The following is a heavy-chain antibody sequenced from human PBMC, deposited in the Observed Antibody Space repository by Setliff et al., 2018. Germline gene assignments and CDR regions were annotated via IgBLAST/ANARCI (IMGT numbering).Heavy chain of an antibody. V-gene: IGHV1-3*02. CDR2: NHAGNGIT. Sequence: ASVKVSCKASGYTFTDKAIHWVRQAPGQRLEWMGWNHAGNGITEYSQDFQGRVSITRDKSASTAYMELRSLISEDMAVYYCARSTDSNGYYGFDSWGQGTLVTVSS. CDR1: GYTFTDKA. J-gene: IGHJ4*02. D-gene: IGHD3-22*01. CDR3: ARSTDSNGYYGFDS.